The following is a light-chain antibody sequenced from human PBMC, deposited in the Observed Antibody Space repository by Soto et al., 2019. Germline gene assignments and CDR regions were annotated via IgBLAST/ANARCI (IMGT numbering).Light chain of an antibody. V-gene: IGLV1-40*01. CDR2: GNS. J-gene: IGLJ2*01. Sequence: QSVLTQSPSVSGAPGQRVTISCTGSSSNIGAGYNVHWYQQLPGTAPKLLLYGNSNRPSGVPDRFSGSKSGTSASLAITGLQAEDEADYYCQSYDSSLSGYVVFGGGTKVTVL. CDR3: QSYDSSLSGYVV. CDR1: SSNIGAGYN.